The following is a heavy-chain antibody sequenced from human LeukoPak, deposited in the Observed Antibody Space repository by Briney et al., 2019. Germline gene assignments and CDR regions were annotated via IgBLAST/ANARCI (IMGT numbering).Heavy chain of an antibody. J-gene: IGHJ4*02. D-gene: IGHD1-26*01. CDR2: INWDGGTT. V-gene: IGHV3-43*01. CDR3: ATGDEDSLLKFFR. CDR1: GFVFEEST. Sequence: PGGSLRLTCAASGFVFEESTMHWVRQAPGKGLEWVSLINWDGGTTHYAGSVKGRFTTSRDNTKNSLYLQLNSLTNDDTALYYFATGDEDSLLKFFRWGRGTLITVSS.